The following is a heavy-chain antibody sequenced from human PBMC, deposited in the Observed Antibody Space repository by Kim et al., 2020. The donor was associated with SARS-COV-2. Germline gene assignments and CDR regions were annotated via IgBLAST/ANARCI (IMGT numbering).Heavy chain of an antibody. V-gene: IGHV3-74*01. CDR2: K. D-gene: IGHD1-26*01. J-gene: IGHJ4*02. Sequence: KNYADSVKGRFTISRDNSKNILYRQMNSLRVEDTAVYYCVRDPYSEYYFWGQGTLVTVSS. CDR3: VRDPYSEYYF.